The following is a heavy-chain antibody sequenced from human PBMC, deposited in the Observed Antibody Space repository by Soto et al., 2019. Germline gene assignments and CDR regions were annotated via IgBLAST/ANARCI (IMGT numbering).Heavy chain of an antibody. CDR3: ARGGPGITIYYYGLDL. Sequence: GGSLRLSCAASGFTFSSYWMHWVRQAPGKGLVWVSRINSDGSSTSYADSVKGRFTISRDNAKNTLYLQMNSLRAEDTAVYYCARGGPGITIYYYGLDLWGQGTTVTVSS. V-gene: IGHV3-74*01. CDR2: INSDGSST. CDR1: GFTFSSYW. J-gene: IGHJ6*02. D-gene: IGHD3-3*01.